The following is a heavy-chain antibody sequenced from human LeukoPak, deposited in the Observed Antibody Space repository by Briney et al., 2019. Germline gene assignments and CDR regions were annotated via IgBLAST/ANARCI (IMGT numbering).Heavy chain of an antibody. CDR1: GYNFTNYW. J-gene: IGHJ6*03. CDR2: IYPGDSDT. CDR3: ARHPTVKGITMIRGVYSYYYMDV. Sequence: PGESLKISCKGSGYNFTNYWIGWVRQMPGKGLEWMGIIYPGDSDTRYSPSFQGQVTISADKSISTAYLQWSSLKASDTAMYYCARHPTVKGITMIRGVYSYYYMDVWGKGTTVTVSS. D-gene: IGHD3-10*01. V-gene: IGHV5-51*01.